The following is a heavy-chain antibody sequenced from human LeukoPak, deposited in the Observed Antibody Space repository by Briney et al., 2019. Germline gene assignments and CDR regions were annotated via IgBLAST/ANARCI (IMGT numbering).Heavy chain of an antibody. CDR3: AIGRGIYGDYDY. D-gene: IGHD4-17*01. CDR1: GFTVSSNS. Sequence: GGSLRLSCTVSGFTVSSNSMSWVRQAPGKGLEWVSFIYSDNTHYSDSVKGRFTISRDNSKNTLYLQMNSLRAEDTAVYYCAIGRGIYGDYDYWGQGTLVTVSS. CDR2: IYSDNT. J-gene: IGHJ4*02. V-gene: IGHV3-53*01.